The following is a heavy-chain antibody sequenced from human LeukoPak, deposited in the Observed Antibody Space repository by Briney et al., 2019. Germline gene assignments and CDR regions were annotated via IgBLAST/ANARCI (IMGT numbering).Heavy chain of an antibody. D-gene: IGHD3-16*01. Sequence: PSETLSLTCAVYGGSFSGYYWSWIRQPPGKGLEWIGEINHSGSTNYNPSLKSRVTISVDTSKNQFSLKLSSVTAADTAVYYCARVGFVDRPFDPWGQGTLVTVSS. CDR2: INHSGST. CDR1: GGSFSGYY. V-gene: IGHV4-34*01. J-gene: IGHJ5*02. CDR3: ARVGFVDRPFDP.